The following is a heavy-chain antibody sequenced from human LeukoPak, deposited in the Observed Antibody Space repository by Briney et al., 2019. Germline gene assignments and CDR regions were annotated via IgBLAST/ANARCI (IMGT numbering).Heavy chain of an antibody. D-gene: IGHD3-10*01. CDR3: ASSITMVRGVIPYFDY. Sequence: GGSLRLSCAASGFTFSSYFMNWVRQAPGKGLEWVSSVSGSSSYILYADSVKGRFTISRDNARNSLYLQMNSLRAEDTAVYYCASSITMVRGVIPYFDYWGQGTLVTVSS. J-gene: IGHJ4*02. CDR2: VSGSSSYI. V-gene: IGHV3-21*01. CDR1: GFTFSSYF.